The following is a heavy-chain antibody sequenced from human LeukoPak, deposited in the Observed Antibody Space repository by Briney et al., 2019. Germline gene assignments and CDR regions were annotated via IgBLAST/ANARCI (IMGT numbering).Heavy chain of an antibody. Sequence: ASVKVSCKASGYTFTGYYMHWERQAPGQGLEWMGWINPNSGDTNYAQKFQGRVTMTRDTSISTAYMELSRLRSDDTAVYYCARDATRYCSGGNCFFDYWGQGTLVTVSS. V-gene: IGHV1-2*02. CDR3: ARDATRYCSGGNCFFDY. CDR1: GYTFTGYY. J-gene: IGHJ4*02. CDR2: INPNSGDT. D-gene: IGHD2-15*01.